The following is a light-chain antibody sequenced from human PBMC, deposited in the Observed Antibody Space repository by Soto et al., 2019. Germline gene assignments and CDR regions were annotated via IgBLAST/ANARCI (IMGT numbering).Light chain of an antibody. CDR1: QSVSSN. J-gene: IGKJ2*01. V-gene: IGKV3-15*01. CDR3: QQYNNWPPYT. CDR2: GAS. Sequence: EIVMTQSPATLSVSPGERATLSCRASQSVSSNLAWYQQIPGQAPRLLIYGASTRATGIPARFSGSGSGTEFTLTISSLQSEDFAVYYCQQYNNWPPYTFGQGTQLEIK.